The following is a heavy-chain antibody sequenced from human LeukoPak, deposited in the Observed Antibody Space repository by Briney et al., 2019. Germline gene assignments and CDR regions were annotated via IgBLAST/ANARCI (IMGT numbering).Heavy chain of an antibody. CDR2: IYWDDDK. V-gene: IGHV2-5*02. CDR3: AHTLRYFGSGYFDY. D-gene: IGHD3-9*01. J-gene: IGHJ4*02. CDR1: GFSLRTSGVG. Sequence: SGPTLVNPTQTLTLTCTFSGFSLRTSGVGVGWIRQPPGKALEWLALIYWDDDKLYSPSLKSRLTITKDTSKNQVVLTMTNMDPVDTATYFCAHTLRYFGSGYFDYWGQGTLVTVSS.